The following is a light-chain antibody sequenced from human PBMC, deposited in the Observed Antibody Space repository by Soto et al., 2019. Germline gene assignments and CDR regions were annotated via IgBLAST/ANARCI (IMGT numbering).Light chain of an antibody. CDR2: AGT. V-gene: IGLV2-23*01. CDR3: CSYATSDTLL. CDR1: SSDVGFYNL. J-gene: IGLJ2*01. Sequence: QSVLTQPASVSGSPGQSITISCTGTSSDVGFYNLVSWYHQYPGKAPKLILYAGTKRPSGLSTRFSGSMSGSTASLTISGLQAEDEGSYYCCSYATSDTLLFGGGTKLTVL.